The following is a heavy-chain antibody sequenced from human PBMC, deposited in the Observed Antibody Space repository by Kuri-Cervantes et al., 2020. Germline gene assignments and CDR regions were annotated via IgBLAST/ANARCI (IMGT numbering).Heavy chain of an antibody. CDR3: ARIPGIAVAGIDNWFDP. D-gene: IGHD6-19*01. V-gene: IGHV1-24*01. Sequence: ASVKVSCKVSGYTLTELSMHWVRQAPGKGLEWMGGFDPEDGETIYAQKFQGRVTMTRDTSISTAYMELSRLRSDDTAVYYCARIPGIAVAGIDNWFDPWGQGTLVTVSS. CDR2: FDPEDGET. CDR1: GYTLTELS. J-gene: IGHJ5*02.